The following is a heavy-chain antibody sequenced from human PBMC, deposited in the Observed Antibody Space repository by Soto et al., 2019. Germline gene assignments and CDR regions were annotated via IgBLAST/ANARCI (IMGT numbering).Heavy chain of an antibody. J-gene: IGHJ4*02. CDR1: GYTFTSYA. D-gene: IGHD2-2*02. CDR2: INAGNGNT. CDR3: AKSATVPAAIAY. V-gene: IGHV1-3*01. Sequence: ASVKVSCKASGYTFTSYAMHWVRQAPGQRLEWMGWINAGNGNTKYSQKFQGRVTITRDTSASTAYMELSSLRAEDTAVYYCAKSATVPAAIAYWGQGTLVTGSS.